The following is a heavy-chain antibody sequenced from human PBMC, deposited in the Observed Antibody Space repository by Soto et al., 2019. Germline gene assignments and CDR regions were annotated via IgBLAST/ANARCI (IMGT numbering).Heavy chain of an antibody. V-gene: IGHV1-18*01. CDR1: GFTFSNYG. Sequence: ASVKVSCKASGFTFSNYGLNWVRKAPGQGLEWMGWVSANNGHTNYAQNLQGRVSMTTDTSTSTAYMELRGVRFDDTDVYYCARDIESVTAKHFFYYYAMDVWGQGTTVTVSS. J-gene: IGHJ6*02. CDR3: ARDIESVTAKHFFYYYAMDV. D-gene: IGHD2-8*01. CDR2: VSANNGHT.